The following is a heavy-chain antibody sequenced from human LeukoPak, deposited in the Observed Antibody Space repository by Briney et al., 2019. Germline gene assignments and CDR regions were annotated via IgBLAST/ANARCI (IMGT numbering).Heavy chain of an antibody. Sequence: SETLSLTCTVSGGSISSSYWSWIRQPPGKGLEWIGYIFYSASTNYTPSLKSRVTISVDTSKNQFSLKLSSMTAADTAVYYCARSAYYYDGSDYYYFDYWGQGTLVTVSS. D-gene: IGHD3-22*01. V-gene: IGHV4-59*01. CDR3: ARSAYYYDGSDYYYFDY. CDR2: IFYSAST. CDR1: GGSISSSY. J-gene: IGHJ4*02.